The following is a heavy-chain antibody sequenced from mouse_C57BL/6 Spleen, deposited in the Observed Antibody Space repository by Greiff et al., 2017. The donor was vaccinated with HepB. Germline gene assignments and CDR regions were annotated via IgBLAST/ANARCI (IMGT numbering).Heavy chain of an antibody. CDR1: GFTFSDYG. CDR2: ISSGSSTI. V-gene: IGHV5-17*01. D-gene: IGHD2-3*01. J-gene: IGHJ2*01. Sequence: EVQVVESGGGLVKPGGSLKLSCAASGFTFSDYGMHWVRQAPEKGLEWVAYISSGSSTIYYADTVKGRFTISRDNAKNTLFLQMTSLRSGDTAMFYCARDGYYYFDYWGQGTTLTVSS. CDR3: ARDGYYYFDY.